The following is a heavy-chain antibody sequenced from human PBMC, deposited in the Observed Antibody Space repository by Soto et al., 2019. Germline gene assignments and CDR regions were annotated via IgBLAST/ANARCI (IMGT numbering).Heavy chain of an antibody. CDR2: INHSGST. D-gene: IGHD2-15*01. V-gene: IGHV4-34*01. CDR1: GGSFSGYY. J-gene: IGHJ5*02. CDR3: ARGGGYCSGGSCYNWFDP. Sequence: SETLSLTCAVYGGSFSGYYWSWIRQPPGKGLEWIGEINHSGSTNYNPSLKSRVTISVDTSKNQFSLKLSSVTAADTAVYYCARGGGYCSGGSCYNWFDPWGQGTLVTVSS.